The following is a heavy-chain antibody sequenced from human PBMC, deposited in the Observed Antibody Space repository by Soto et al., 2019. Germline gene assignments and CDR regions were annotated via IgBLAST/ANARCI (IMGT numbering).Heavy chain of an antibody. CDR3: ARRTKSPSPN. CDR1: GYTFTNYW. J-gene: IGHJ4*02. V-gene: IGHV5-51*01. CDR2: IHPRDSDT. Sequence: GESLKISCKGSGYTFTNYWIVWVRQVPGRGLEWRGIIHPRDSDTTYSPSFQGQVTISADKSKNTLYLQMNSLRAEDTAVYYCARRTKSPSPNWGQGTLVTVSS.